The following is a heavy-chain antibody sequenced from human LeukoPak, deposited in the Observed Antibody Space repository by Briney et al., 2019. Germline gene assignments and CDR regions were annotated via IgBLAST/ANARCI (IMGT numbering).Heavy chain of an antibody. Sequence: SETLSLTCAVSGGSISSGGYSWSWIRQPPGRGLEWIGYIYHSGSTYYNPSLKSRVTISVDRSKNQFSLKLCSVTAADTAVYYCARHDYGDYVDAFDIWGQGTMVTVSS. CDR2: IYHSGST. J-gene: IGHJ3*02. D-gene: IGHD4-17*01. V-gene: IGHV4-30-2*01. CDR3: ARHDYGDYVDAFDI. CDR1: GGSISSGGYS.